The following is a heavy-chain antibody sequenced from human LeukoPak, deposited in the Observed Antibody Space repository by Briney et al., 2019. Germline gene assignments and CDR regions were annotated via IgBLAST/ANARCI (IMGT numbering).Heavy chain of an antibody. CDR2: INPNSGGT. Sequence: ASVKVSCKASGYTFTGYYMHWVRQAPGQGLEWMGWINPNSGGTNYAQKFQGRVTMTRDTSISTAYMELSRLRSDDTAVYYCARLSNGLGSSSNTYFDYWGQGTLVTVSS. D-gene: IGHD6-6*01. V-gene: IGHV1-2*02. CDR1: GYTFTGYY. CDR3: ARLSNGLGSSSNTYFDY. J-gene: IGHJ4*02.